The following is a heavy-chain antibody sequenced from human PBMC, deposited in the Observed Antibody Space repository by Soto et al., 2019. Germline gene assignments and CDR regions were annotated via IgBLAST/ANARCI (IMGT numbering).Heavy chain of an antibody. CDR2: ISAYNGNT. V-gene: IGHV1-18*01. CDR3: AMLAAALAYCGGDCYSPWFDP. Sequence: QVQLVQSGAEVKKPGASVKVSCKASGYTFTSYGISWVRQAPGQGLEWMGWISAYNGNTNYAQKLQGRVTMPTDTSTSTAYMELRSLRSDDTAVYYCAMLAAALAYCGGDCYSPWFDPWGQGTLVTVSS. D-gene: IGHD2-21*02. CDR1: GYTFTSYG. J-gene: IGHJ5*02.